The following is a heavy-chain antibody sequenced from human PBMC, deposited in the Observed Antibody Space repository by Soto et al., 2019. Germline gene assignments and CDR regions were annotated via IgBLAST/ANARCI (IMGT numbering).Heavy chain of an antibody. J-gene: IGHJ3*02. CDR2: INAGNGNT. V-gene: IGHV1-3*01. CDR1: GYTFTGYY. D-gene: IGHD3-16*02. Sequence: GASVKVSCKASGYTFTGYYMHWVRQAPGQGLEWMGWINAGNGNTKYSQKFQGRVTITRDTSASTAYMELSSLRSEDTAVYYCARAYYDYIWGSYRWYAFDIWGQGTMVTVSS. CDR3: ARAYYDYIWGSYRWYAFDI.